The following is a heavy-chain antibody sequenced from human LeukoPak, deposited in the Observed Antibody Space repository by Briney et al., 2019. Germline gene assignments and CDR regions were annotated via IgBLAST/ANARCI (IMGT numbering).Heavy chain of an antibody. Sequence: PGRSLRLSCAASGFTFSSYGMHWVRQAPGKGLEWVAVIWYDGSNKYYADSVKGRFTISRDNSKNTLYLQMNSLRAEDTAVYYCARDRGRRTYMLDYWGQGTLVTVSS. CDR1: GFTFSSYG. CDR2: IWYDGSNK. D-gene: IGHD3-10*01. J-gene: IGHJ4*02. CDR3: ARDRGRRTYMLDY. V-gene: IGHV3-33*01.